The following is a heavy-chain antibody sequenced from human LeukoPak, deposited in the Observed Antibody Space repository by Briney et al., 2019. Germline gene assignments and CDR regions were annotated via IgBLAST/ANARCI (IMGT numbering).Heavy chain of an antibody. D-gene: IGHD2-2*01. CDR3: GREGSDQLSKDFDY. CDR1: GFTFTGHY. J-gene: IGHJ4*02. V-gene: IGHV1-2*02. CDR2: IGPRNSAA. Sequence: ASMKVSCKSSGFTFTGHYIHWVRQAPGQGLEWMGYIGPRNSAASYAEKFQGRVTMTRDTSLSTAYMELSRLTSDDTAVYYCGREGSDQLSKDFDYWGQGTLVTVSS.